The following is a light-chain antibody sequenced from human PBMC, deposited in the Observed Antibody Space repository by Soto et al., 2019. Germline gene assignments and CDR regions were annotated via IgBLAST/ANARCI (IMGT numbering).Light chain of an antibody. V-gene: IGLV2-14*01. J-gene: IGLJ1*01. CDR3: SSYTSSSTV. CDR1: SSDVGGYNY. CDR2: DVS. Sequence: QSALTQPASVSGSPGQSITISCTGTSSDVGGYNYVSWYQQHPGKAPKLMIYDVSNRPSGVSNRFSGSKSSNTASLTISGLQAEDEADYYCSSYTSSSTVFGTGNKLTVL.